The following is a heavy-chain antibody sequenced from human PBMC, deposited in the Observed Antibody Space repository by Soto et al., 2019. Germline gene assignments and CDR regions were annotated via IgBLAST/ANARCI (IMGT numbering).Heavy chain of an antibody. V-gene: IGHV1-69*02. D-gene: IGHD4-17*01. CDR1: GGTFSSYT. CDR2: IIPILGIA. Sequence: SVKVSCKASGGTFSSYTISWVRQAPGQGLEWMGRIIPILGIANYAQKFQGRVTITADKSTSTAYMELSSLRSEDTAVYYCATSQRGYYGDYVDYWGQGTLVTVSS. J-gene: IGHJ4*02. CDR3: ATSQRGYYGDYVDY.